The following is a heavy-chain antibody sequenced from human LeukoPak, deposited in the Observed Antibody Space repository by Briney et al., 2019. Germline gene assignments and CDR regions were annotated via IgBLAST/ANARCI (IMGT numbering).Heavy chain of an antibody. J-gene: IGHJ4*02. D-gene: IGHD5-18*01. CDR1: GGSFSGYY. V-gene: IGHV4-34*01. CDR2: INHSGST. Sequence: SETLSLTCAAYGGSFSGYYWSWIRQPPGKGLEWIGEINHSGSTNYNPSLKSRVTISVDTSKNQFSLKQSSVTAADTAVYYCARARGYSYGYGPDYWGQGTLVTVSS. CDR3: ARARGYSYGYGPDY.